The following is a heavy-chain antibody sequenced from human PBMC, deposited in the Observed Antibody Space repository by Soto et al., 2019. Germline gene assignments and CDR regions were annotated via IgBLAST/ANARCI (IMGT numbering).Heavy chain of an antibody. CDR2: IYWDDDK. V-gene: IGHV2-5*02. D-gene: IGHD6-6*01. CDR1: GLSLSTSGVG. CDR3: AQRRSSSDGYYFDN. Sequence: QITLKESGPTLVKPTQTLTLTCTFSGLSLSTSGVGVGWIRQPPGKALEWLAHIYWDDDKRYSPSLKSRLTITKDTSKNQVVLTMANMDPVDTATYYCAQRRSSSDGYYFDNWGQGTLVTVSS. J-gene: IGHJ4*02.